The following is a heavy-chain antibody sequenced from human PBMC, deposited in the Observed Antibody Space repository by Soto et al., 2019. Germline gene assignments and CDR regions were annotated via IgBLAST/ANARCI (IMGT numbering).Heavy chain of an antibody. J-gene: IGHJ4*02. CDR2: ISVNGGST. CDR1: GFTFSSCA. Sequence: GGSLRLSCAASGFTFSSCAMGWVRQAPGKGLEWVSSISVNGGSTYYADSVKGRFTISRDNSKNILYLHMISLRAEDTAVYYCAKERNSWYPSGSDSWGQGTLVTVSS. CDR3: AKERNSWYPSGSDS. D-gene: IGHD6-13*01. V-gene: IGHV3-23*01.